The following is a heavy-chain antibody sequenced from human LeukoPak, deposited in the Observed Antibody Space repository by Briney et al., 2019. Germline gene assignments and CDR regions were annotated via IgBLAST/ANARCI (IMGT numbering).Heavy chain of an antibody. V-gene: IGHV3-48*03. CDR1: GFTFSSYE. CDR3: ARVGSGSSYYYYYMDV. D-gene: IGHD3-10*01. J-gene: IGHJ6*03. CDR2: ISSSGSTI. Sequence: GGSLRLSCAASGFTFSSYEMNWVRQAPGKGLEWVSYISSSGSTIYYADSVKGRFTISRDNAKNSLYLQMNSLRAEDTAVYYCARVGSGSSYYYYYMDVWGKGTTVTISS.